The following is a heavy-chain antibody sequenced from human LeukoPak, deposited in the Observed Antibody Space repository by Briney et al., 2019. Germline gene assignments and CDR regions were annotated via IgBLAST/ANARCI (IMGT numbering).Heavy chain of an antibody. Sequence: GGSLRLSCAASGFTVSSNYLSWVRQAPGKGLEWVSVIYSGGGTYYADSVKGRFTISRDNSKNTVYLQMNSLRAEDTAVYYCARGSRDGSGSYYRHFGYWGQGTLVTVSS. CDR2: IYSGGGT. J-gene: IGHJ4*02. D-gene: IGHD3-10*01. CDR1: GFTVSSNY. CDR3: ARGSRDGSGSYYRHFGY. V-gene: IGHV3-53*01.